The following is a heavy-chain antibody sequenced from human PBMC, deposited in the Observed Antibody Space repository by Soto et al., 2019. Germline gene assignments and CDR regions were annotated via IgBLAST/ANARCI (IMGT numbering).Heavy chain of an antibody. CDR1: GYTFTSYY. J-gene: IGHJ1*01. Sequence: QVQLLQSGAEVKKAGASVKVSCKASGYTFTSYYIHWLRQAPGQGLEWLGIINPDGGTANYAQKFQGRVTMTRDTSTNTVYMELRNLRSEDAAVYYCVRDHRLPRTAKFFQNWGQGTRVSVSS. CDR3: VRDHRLPRTAKFFQN. CDR2: INPDGGTA. V-gene: IGHV1-46*03. D-gene: IGHD2-21*02.